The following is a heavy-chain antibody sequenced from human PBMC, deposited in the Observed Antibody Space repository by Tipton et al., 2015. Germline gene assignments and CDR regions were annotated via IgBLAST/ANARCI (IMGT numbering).Heavy chain of an antibody. D-gene: IGHD4-17*01. CDR1: GGSFSGYY. Sequence: TLSLTCAVYGGSFSGYYWSWIRQPPGKGLEWIGYIYYSGSTNYNPSLKSRVTISVDTSKNQFSLKLSSVTAADTAVYYCARFDYGDYLTGFDPWGQGTLVTVSS. CDR2: IYYSGST. V-gene: IGHV4-59*01. J-gene: IGHJ5*02. CDR3: ARFDYGDYLTGFDP.